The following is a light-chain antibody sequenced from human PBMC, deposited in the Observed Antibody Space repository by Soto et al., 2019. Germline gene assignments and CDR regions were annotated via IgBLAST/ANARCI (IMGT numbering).Light chain of an antibody. Sequence: EVVLAQSPGPLSLSPGARVTLSCGASQFVSSTYLAWYQQRPGQAPRLLIYGASSRATGIPDRFSGGGSETDFTLTISRLESEDSAVYYCQQYGISPFTFGGGTKVDIK. CDR2: GAS. V-gene: IGKV3-20*01. CDR1: QFVSSTY. J-gene: IGKJ4*01. CDR3: QQYGISPFT.